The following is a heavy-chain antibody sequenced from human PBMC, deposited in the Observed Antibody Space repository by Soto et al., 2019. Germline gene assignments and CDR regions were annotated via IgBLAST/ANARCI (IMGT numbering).Heavy chain of an antibody. CDR3: AKWSGSYPRATHGMDV. J-gene: IGHJ6*02. CDR2: ISGSGGST. CDR1: GFTFSSYA. V-gene: IGHV3-23*01. Sequence: LTLSCAACGFTFSSYAMGWFRQAPVKGLEWVSAISGSGGSTYYADSVKGRFTISRDNSKNTLYLQMNSLRAEDTAVYYCAKWSGSYPRATHGMDVWGQGTTVTVSS. D-gene: IGHD3-10*01.